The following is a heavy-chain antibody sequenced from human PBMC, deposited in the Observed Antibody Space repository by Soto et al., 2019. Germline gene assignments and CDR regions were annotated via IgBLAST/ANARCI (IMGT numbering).Heavy chain of an antibody. D-gene: IGHD3-22*01. CDR1: CGSVSGYY. Sequence: PXETLSLPVPVDCGSVSGYYGSWIRHPPGKGLEWIGEINHSGSTNYNPSLKSRVTISVDTSKNQFSLKLSYVTAPDTAVYFCARGSGGYYNPYYFDDWGQGTLVTVSS. V-gene: IGHV4-34*01. CDR2: INHSGST. J-gene: IGHJ4*02. CDR3: ARGSGGYYNPYYFDD.